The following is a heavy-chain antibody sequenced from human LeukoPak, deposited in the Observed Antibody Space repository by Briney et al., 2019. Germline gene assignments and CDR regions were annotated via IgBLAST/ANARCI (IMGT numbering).Heavy chain of an antibody. D-gene: IGHD1-1*01. J-gene: IGHJ4*01. V-gene: IGHV5-51*01. CDR3: AKTGLASTGTSNFFDY. Sequence: GESLKISSKGSGYSFTSYWIGWVRQMPGRGLEWMGIIYPGDSDTRYSPSFQGQVTISADKSINTAYLQWSSLKASDTAMYYCAKTGLASTGTSNFFDYWGHGTLVTVSS. CDR1: GYSFTSYW. CDR2: IYPGDSDT.